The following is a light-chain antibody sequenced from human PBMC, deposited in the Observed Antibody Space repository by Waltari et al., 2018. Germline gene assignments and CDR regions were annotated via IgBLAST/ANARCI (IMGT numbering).Light chain of an antibody. Sequence: EILLTQPPATLSLSPGDRATFSCRASQSVISGLNCYQHKAGQAPRLLMFGASNKATGIPDRFSGSGSGTEFTLTISGLEPEDVAVYYCQQNKNWPWTFGQGTKVEIK. J-gene: IGKJ1*01. CDR3: QQNKNWPWT. CDR1: QSVISG. V-gene: IGKV3D-15*01. CDR2: GAS.